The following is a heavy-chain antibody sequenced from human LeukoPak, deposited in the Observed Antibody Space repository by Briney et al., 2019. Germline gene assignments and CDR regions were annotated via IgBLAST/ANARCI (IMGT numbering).Heavy chain of an antibody. D-gene: IGHD6-13*01. CDR1: GDSISNYY. V-gene: IGHV4-59*01. Sequence: SETLSLTCTVSGDSISNYYWSWIRQPPGKGLEWIGYIYYSGSTNYNPSLKSRVTISVDTSKNQFSLKLSSVTAADTAVYYCARWHSSSWHYDAFDIWGQGTMVTVSS. CDR2: IYYSGST. CDR3: ARWHSSSWHYDAFDI. J-gene: IGHJ3*02.